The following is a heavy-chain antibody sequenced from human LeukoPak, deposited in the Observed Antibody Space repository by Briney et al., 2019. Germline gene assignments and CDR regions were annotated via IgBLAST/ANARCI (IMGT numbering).Heavy chain of an antibody. CDR3: AKASSGYDEYNWFDP. V-gene: IGHV3-30*02. J-gene: IGHJ5*02. Sequence: GGSLRLSCAASGFTFSSYGMHWVRQAPGKGLEWVAFIRYDGSNKYYADSVKGRSTISRDNSKNTLYLQMNSLRAEDTAVYYCAKASSGYDEYNWFDPWGQGTLVTVSS. D-gene: IGHD5-12*01. CDR1: GFTFSSYG. CDR2: IRYDGSNK.